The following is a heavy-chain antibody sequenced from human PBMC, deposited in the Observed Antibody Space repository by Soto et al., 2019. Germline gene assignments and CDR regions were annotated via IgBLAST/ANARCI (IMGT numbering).Heavy chain of an antibody. Sequence: ASVKVSCKASGYTFTSYDINWVRQATGQGLEWMGWMNPNSGNTGYAQKFQGRVTMTRNTSISTAYMELSSLRSEDTAVYYCARGQSRLRYFDWNPQRYYYYMDVWGKGTTVTVSS. CDR3: ARGQSRLRYFDWNPQRYYYYMDV. CDR2: MNPNSGNT. V-gene: IGHV1-8*01. J-gene: IGHJ6*03. D-gene: IGHD3-9*01. CDR1: GYTFTSYD.